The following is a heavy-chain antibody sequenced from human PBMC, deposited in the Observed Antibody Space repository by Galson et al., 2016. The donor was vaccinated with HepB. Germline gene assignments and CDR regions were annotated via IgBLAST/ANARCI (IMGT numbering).Heavy chain of an antibody. D-gene: IGHD2-2*01. J-gene: IGHJ4*02. Sequence: QSGAEVKKPGESLKISCKGSGYSFTSHWIGWVRQMPGKGLEWMATIYPGDSDIKYSPSFQGQVTISADRSISTAYLQWSSLTASDTAMYYCARVGYCSSTSCNYFDYWGQGTLVTVSS. V-gene: IGHV5-51*01. CDR3: ARVGYCSSTSCNYFDY. CDR2: IYPGDSDI. CDR1: GYSFTSHW.